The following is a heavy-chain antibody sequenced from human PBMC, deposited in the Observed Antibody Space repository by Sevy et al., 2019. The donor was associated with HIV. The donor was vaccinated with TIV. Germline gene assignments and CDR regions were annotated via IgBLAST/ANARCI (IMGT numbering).Heavy chain of an antibody. Sequence: GGSLRLSCAASGFTFSSYEMNWVRQAPGKGLEWVSYISNTVTTISYSDSVRGRFTISRDNARNSLYLQMNSLRAEDTAVYYCARDLPPSETTVAHFDYWGRGTLVTVSS. CDR2: ISNTVTTI. J-gene: IGHJ4*02. CDR1: GFTFSSYE. D-gene: IGHD4-17*01. CDR3: ARDLPPSETTVAHFDY. V-gene: IGHV3-48*03.